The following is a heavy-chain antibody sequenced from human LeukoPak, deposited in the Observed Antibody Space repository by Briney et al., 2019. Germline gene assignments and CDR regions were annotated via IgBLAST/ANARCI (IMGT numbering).Heavy chain of an antibody. CDR2: ISGSGGST. D-gene: IGHD6-13*01. J-gene: IGHJ4*02. CDR1: GFTFSSYA. CDR3: AKVDPEYSSSWYDDY. V-gene: IGHV3-23*01. Sequence: GGSLRLSCAASGFTFSSYAMSWVRQAPGKGLEWVSAISGSGGSTYHADSVKGRFTISRDNSKNTLYLQMNSLRAEDTAVYYCAKVDPEYSSSWYDDYWGQGTLVTVSS.